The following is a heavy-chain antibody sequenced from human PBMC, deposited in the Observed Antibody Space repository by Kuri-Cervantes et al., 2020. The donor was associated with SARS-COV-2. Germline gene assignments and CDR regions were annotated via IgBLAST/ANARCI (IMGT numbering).Heavy chain of an antibody. CDR2: VYYSGTT. CDR3: ARQSPDQYSGSSQWFDP. V-gene: IGHV4-39*07. Sequence: ESLKISCTVSGGSISSQSYYWGWIRQPPGKGLEWIGSVYYSGTTYYNPSLRSRVTISVDTSKNQFSLKLSSVTAADTAVYYCARQSPDQYSGSSQWFDPWGQGTLVTVSS. D-gene: IGHD1-26*01. J-gene: IGHJ5*02. CDR1: GGSISSQSYY.